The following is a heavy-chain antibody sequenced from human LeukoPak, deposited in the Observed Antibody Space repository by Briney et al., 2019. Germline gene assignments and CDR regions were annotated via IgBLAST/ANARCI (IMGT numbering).Heavy chain of an antibody. CDR2: ISSSGSTI. CDR3: ATSDYGDYAAIDY. CDR1: VFTFSSYE. D-gene: IGHD4-17*01. Sequence: PGGSLRLSCAASVFTFSSYEMNWVRQAPGKGLEWVSYISSSGSTIYYADSVKGRFTISRDNAKNSLYLQMNSLRAEDTAVYYCATSDYGDYAAIDYWGQGTLVTVSS. J-gene: IGHJ4*02. V-gene: IGHV3-48*03.